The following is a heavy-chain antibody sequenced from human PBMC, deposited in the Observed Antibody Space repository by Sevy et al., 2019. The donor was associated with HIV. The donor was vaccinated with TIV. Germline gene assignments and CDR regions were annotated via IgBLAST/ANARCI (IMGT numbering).Heavy chain of an antibody. CDR1: GFTFSDFY. CDR2: ISSSDPTNGNTI. J-gene: IGHJ2*01. D-gene: IGHD3-10*01. CDR3: AREGSLRYLDL. V-gene: IGHV3-11*01. Sequence: GGSLRLSCAASGFTFSDFYMTWIRQTPGRGLEWLSYISSSDPTNGNTIYYADSVKGRFTISRDNAKKALYLQMNSLRAEDTAVYYCAREGSLRYLDLWGRGTLVTGSS.